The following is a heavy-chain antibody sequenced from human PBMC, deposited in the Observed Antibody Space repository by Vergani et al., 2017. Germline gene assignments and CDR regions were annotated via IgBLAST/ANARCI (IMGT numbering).Heavy chain of an antibody. CDR1: GFSFSSFG. CDR3: ASSDGYSANEMIDGIDY. J-gene: IGHJ4*02. V-gene: IGHV3-33*01. D-gene: IGHD5-12*01. CDR2: IHYDGSHE. Sequence: QVQLVESGGGVVQPGRSLRLSCAASGFSFSSFGFHWVRQAPGKGLEWVAFIHYDGSHEYYIDSVKGRFTISRDNSKNTLILQMNGLRAEDTAVYYCASSDGYSANEMIDGIDYWGQGTLVTVSS.